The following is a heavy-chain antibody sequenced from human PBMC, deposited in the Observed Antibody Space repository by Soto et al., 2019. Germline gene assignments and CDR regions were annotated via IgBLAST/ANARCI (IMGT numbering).Heavy chain of an antibody. D-gene: IGHD3-16*01. V-gene: IGHV3-33*01. CDR2: ISHDGNYK. CDR3: ARDRNFVFDY. Sequence: QVQLVESGGGVVQPGRSLRLSCAACGFSLNNYGMHWVRQAPGKGLEWVAVISHDGNYKDYADSVKGRFTISRDSSKNALYMQMDSLRAEDTAVYYCARDRNFVFDYWGQGTLVTVSS. J-gene: IGHJ4*02. CDR1: GFSLNNYG.